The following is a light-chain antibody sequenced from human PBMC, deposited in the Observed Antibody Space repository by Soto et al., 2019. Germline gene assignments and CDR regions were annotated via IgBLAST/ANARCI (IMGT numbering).Light chain of an antibody. J-gene: IGKJ5*01. Sequence: VAMTQSPLSLPFTLAQPASISCRSNQSLVDSDAIAYVSWVQLRPGRSARRVIYKVSKRDSGVTARFSGSGSGTDFALKISRVEAEDVGVYYCMQGTHWQITFGQGTRLE. CDR3: MQGTHWQIT. CDR1: QSLVDSDAIAY. CDR2: KVS. V-gene: IGKV2-30*01.